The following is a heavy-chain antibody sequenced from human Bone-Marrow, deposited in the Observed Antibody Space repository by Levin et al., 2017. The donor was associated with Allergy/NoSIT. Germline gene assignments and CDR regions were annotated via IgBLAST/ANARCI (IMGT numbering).Heavy chain of an antibody. CDR1: GFTFTRYS. CDR2: ISFDGKNK. J-gene: IGHJ6*02. V-gene: IGHV3-30*04. CDR3: ARDPQDYDYIWVAYYYGLDA. D-gene: IGHD3-16*01. Sequence: GGSLRLSCVASGFTFTRYSMHWVRQAPGKGLEWVAVISFDGKNKYYRDSVKGRFTISRDNSKNTLYLQMKSLRAEDTAIYYCARDPQDYDYIWVAYYYGLDAWGQGTTVTVSS.